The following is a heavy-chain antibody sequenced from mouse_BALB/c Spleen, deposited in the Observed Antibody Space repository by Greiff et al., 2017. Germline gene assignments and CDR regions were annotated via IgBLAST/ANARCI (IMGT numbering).Heavy chain of an antibody. V-gene: IGHV3-2*02. D-gene: IGHD2-3*01. Sequence: EVKLMESGPGLVKPSQSLSLTCTVTGYSITSDYAWNWIRQFPGNKLEWMGYISYSGSTSYNPSLKSRISITRDTSKNQFFLQLNSVTTEDTATYYCAREGDGPYAMDYWGQGTSVTVSS. CDR2: ISYSGST. J-gene: IGHJ4*01. CDR3: AREGDGPYAMDY. CDR1: GYSITSDYA.